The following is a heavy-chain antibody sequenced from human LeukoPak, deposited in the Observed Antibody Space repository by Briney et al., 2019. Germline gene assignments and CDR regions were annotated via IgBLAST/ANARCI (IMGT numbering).Heavy chain of an antibody. J-gene: IGHJ4*02. D-gene: IGHD6-13*01. Sequence: GGSLRLSCAASGFTFSSYWMHWVRQAPGKGLVWVSHINSDGSSTTYADSVKGRFTISRDNAKNTLYLQMNSLRAEDTAVYYCARGRYSSSWSFDYWGQGTLVTVSS. CDR3: ARGRYSSSWSFDY. V-gene: IGHV3-74*01. CDR2: INSDGSST. CDR1: GFTFSSYW.